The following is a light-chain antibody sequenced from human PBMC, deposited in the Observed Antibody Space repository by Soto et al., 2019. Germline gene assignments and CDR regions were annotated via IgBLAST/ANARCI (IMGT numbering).Light chain of an antibody. J-gene: IGKJ5*01. CDR1: QGISSF. CDR2: AAS. V-gene: IGKV1-9*01. Sequence: IPLTHWSSALSASLGYSVTITCLASQGISSFLAWYQQKPGKAPRLLIYAASTLQSGVPSRFSGSGSGTDFTLTISSLQPEDFATYFSQQLNTYPITFGQVTLLDIK. CDR3: QQLNTYPIT.